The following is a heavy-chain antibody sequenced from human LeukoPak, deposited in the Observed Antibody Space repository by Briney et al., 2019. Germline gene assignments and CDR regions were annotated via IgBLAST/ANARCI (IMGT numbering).Heavy chain of an antibody. CDR2: NSYSGST. D-gene: IGHD1-26*01. CDR1: SGSIGTYY. CDR3: ARQAGSFTTFDF. J-gene: IGHJ4*02. V-gene: IGHV4-59*08. Sequence: PSETLSLTCTVSSGSIGTYYWAWIRQTPGKGLEWIGYNSYSGSTKHNPSLTRRITISLDTSKNQFSLELRSMTAADTAMYYCARQAGSFTTFDFWGQGTLVTVSS.